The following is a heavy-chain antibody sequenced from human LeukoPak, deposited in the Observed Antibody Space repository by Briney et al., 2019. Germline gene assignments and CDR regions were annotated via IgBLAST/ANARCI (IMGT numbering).Heavy chain of an antibody. CDR2: INHSGST. CDR3: ARRRTYYYDSSGRTEFDP. Sequence: SETLSLTCAVYGGSFSGYYWSWIRQPPGKGLEWIGEINHSGSTNYNPSLKSRVTISVDTSKNQFSLKLSSVTAADTAVYYCARRRTYYYDSSGRTEFDPWGQGTLVTVSS. V-gene: IGHV4-34*01. CDR1: GGSFSGYY. D-gene: IGHD3-22*01. J-gene: IGHJ5*02.